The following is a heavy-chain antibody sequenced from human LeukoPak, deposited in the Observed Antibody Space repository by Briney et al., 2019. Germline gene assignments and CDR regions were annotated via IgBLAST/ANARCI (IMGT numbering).Heavy chain of an antibody. V-gene: IGHV4-34*01. CDR1: GGSFSGYY. CDR2: INHSGST. J-gene: IGHJ6*04. Sequence: SETLSLTCAVYGGSFSGYYWSWIRQPPGKGLEWIGEINHSGSTNYNPSLKSRVTISVDTSKNQFSLKLSSVTAADTAVYYCARIVVVPAAIRYYYGMDVWGKGTTVTASS. CDR3: ARIVVVPAAIRYYYGMDV. D-gene: IGHD2-2*01.